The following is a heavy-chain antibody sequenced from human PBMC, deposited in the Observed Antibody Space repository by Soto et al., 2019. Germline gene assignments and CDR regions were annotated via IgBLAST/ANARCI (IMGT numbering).Heavy chain of an antibody. CDR2: IYYSGST. CDR3: ARDRAGSSWYDN. Sequence: SETLSLTCTVSGGSISSYYWSWIRQPPGKGLEWIGYIYYSGSTNYNPSLKSRVTISVDTSKNQFSLKLSSVTAADTAVYYCARDRAGSSWYDNWGQGTLVTVSS. CDR1: GGSISSYY. V-gene: IGHV4-59*01. J-gene: IGHJ4*02. D-gene: IGHD6-13*01.